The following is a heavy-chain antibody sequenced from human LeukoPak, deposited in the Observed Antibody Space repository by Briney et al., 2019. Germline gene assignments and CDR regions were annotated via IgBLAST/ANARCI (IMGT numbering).Heavy chain of an antibody. V-gene: IGHV4-39*07. CDR1: GGTISSSSYY. CDR2: IYYSRST. D-gene: IGHD2-15*01. J-gene: IGHJ3*02. Sequence: MSSVTLSLTCTVSGGTISSSSYYWGWIRQPPGKGLEWMGSIYYSRSTYYNPALKSLITISVDTSKNQFSLKLSSVTAADTAVYYCARAPELLHSPHLDAFDIWGQGTMVTVSS. CDR3: ARAPELLHSPHLDAFDI.